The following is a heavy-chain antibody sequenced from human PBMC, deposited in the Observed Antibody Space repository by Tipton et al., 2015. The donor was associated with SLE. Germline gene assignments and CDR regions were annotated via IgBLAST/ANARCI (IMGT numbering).Heavy chain of an antibody. CDR2: IRNDGTNK. CDR1: GFSFNHYG. J-gene: IGHJ5*02. V-gene: IGHV3-30*02. D-gene: IGHD6-13*01. CDR3: AKDGGQQLVT. Sequence: VQLVQSGGGLVQPGRSLRLSCAASGFSFNHYGIHWVRQAPGKGLEWVALIRNDGTNKYYGDSVKGRFTISRDNSKNTMYLQMNSLRAEDTAVYYCAKDGGQQLVTWGQGTLVTVSS.